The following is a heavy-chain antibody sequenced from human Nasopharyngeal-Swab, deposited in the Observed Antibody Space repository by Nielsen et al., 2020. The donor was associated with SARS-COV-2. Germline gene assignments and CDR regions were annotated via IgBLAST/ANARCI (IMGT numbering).Heavy chain of an antibody. V-gene: IGHV7-4-1*02. CDR1: GYTFTSYA. Sequence: ASVKVSCKASGYTFTSYAMNWVRQAPAQGLEWIGWINTNTWNPTYAQGFTGRFVFSLNTPVSTAYLQISSLKAEDTAVYYCARGDYDFWSGWVSAFDIWGQGTMVTVSS. CDR3: ARGDYDFWSGWVSAFDI. CDR2: INTNTWNP. J-gene: IGHJ3*02. D-gene: IGHD3-3*01.